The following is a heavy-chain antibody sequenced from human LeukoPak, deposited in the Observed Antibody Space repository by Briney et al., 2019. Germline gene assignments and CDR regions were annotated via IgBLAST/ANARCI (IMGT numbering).Heavy chain of an antibody. CDR3: ARDTGHIVVVTAIYYFDY. CDR2: INPSGGST. CDR1: GYTFTSYY. Sequence: RASVKVSCKASGYTFTSYYIHWVRQAPGQGLEWMGIINPSGGSTSYAQKFQGRVTMTRDTSTSTVYMELSSLRSEDTAVYYCARDTGHIVVVTAIYYFDYWGQGTLVTVSS. J-gene: IGHJ4*02. V-gene: IGHV1-46*01. D-gene: IGHD2-21*02.